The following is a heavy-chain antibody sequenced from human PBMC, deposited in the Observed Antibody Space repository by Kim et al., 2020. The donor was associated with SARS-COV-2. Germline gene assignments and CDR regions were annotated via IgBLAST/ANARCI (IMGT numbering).Heavy chain of an antibody. V-gene: IGHV1-2*02. J-gene: IGHJ6*02. CDR3: ANGVALRYYGLDV. Sequence: YAQKFQGRVTMTGDRSISTAYMELSRLRSDDTAVYYCANGVALRYYGLDVWGQGTTVTVSS. D-gene: IGHD3-3*01.